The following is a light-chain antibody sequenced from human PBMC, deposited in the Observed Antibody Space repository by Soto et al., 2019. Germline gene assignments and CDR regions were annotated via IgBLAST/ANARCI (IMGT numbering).Light chain of an antibody. J-gene: IGLJ1*01. CDR1: SIDVGPYSY. V-gene: IGLV2-11*01. CDR3: CSYAGSYTFEV. CDR2: DVG. Sequence: QSALTQPPSVSGSPGQSVTISCAGTSIDVGPYSYVSWYQQHPGKAPKLMIYDVGKRPSGVPDRFSGSKSGNTASLTISGLQTEDEADYYCCSYAGSYTFEVFGTGTKLTVL.